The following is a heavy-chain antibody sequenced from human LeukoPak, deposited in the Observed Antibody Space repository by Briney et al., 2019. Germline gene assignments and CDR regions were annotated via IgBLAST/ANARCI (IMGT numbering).Heavy chain of an antibody. D-gene: IGHD4-11*01. CDR1: GAPISSGGYY. CDR2: IYTNGKT. J-gene: IGHJ5*02. Sequence: KTSETLSLTCTVSGAPISSGGYYWTWIRQPAGKGLEWIGRIYTNGKTSYNPSLRSRVTISADTSKNQFSLNLSSVTAADTAVYYCAREVYSNFEFDPWGRGTLVTVSS. CDR3: AREVYSNFEFDP. V-gene: IGHV4-61*02.